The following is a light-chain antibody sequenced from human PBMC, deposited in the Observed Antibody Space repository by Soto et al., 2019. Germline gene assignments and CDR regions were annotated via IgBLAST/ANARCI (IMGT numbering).Light chain of an antibody. CDR3: QQYYSYPRT. Sequence: EIVLTQSPGTLSLSPGERATLSCRPSQSISSTYLAWYQQRPGQAPRLLLYGASTRAPGIADRFSGSGSGTDFTLTISCLQSEDFATYYCQQYYSYPRTFGQGTKVDIK. J-gene: IGKJ1*01. V-gene: IGKV3-20*01. CDR2: GAS. CDR1: QSISSTY.